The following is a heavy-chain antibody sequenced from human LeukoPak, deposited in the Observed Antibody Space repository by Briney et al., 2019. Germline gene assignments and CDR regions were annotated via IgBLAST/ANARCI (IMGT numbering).Heavy chain of an antibody. CDR3: ARDLGRWLPMYYVDY. CDR1: GFTFSSYS. CDR2: ISSSSSYI. V-gene: IGHV3-21*01. D-gene: IGHD6-19*01. Sequence: GGSLRLSCAASGFTFSSYSMNWVRQAPGKGLEWVSSISSSSSYIYYADSVKGRFTISRDNAKNSLYLQMNSLRAEDTAVYYCARDLGRWLPMYYVDYWGQGTLVTVSS. J-gene: IGHJ4*02.